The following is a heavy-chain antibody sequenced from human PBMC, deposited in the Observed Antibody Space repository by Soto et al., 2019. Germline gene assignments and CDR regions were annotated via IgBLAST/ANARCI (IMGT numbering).Heavy chain of an antibody. CDR3: ARGWEVPAATFDS. D-gene: IGHD2-2*01. Sequence: QVQLVQSGAEVKKPGTSVKVSCRASGYTFTTYDINWGEQAPAQGLEWMGWMTPHSGKTGYAPKFQGRVTMTRDTSISTAYMELSSLRSEDTAVYFCARGWEVPAATFDSWGQGTLVTVSS. J-gene: IGHJ4*02. CDR2: MTPHSGKT. V-gene: IGHV1-8*01. CDR1: GYTFTTYD.